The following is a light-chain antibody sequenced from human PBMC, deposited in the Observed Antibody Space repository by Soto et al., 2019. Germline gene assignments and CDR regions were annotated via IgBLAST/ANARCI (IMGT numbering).Light chain of an antibody. CDR3: QHYNNWPQT. Sequence: EIVMTQSPATLSVSPGERATLSCRASQSVSSNLAWYQQKPGQAPRLLIYGASTRATGIPARFSGSGSGTEFTLTISSLQSEECAVYYCQHYNNWPQTFGQGTKVEIK. CDR1: QSVSSN. J-gene: IGKJ1*01. V-gene: IGKV3-15*01. CDR2: GAS.